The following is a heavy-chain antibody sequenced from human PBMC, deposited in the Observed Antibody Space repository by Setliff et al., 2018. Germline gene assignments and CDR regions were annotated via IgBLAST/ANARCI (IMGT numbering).Heavy chain of an antibody. Sequence: PGGSLRLSCAASGFTFGDFAMTWVRQAPGKGLEWVSGIGGRGISTYYADSVKGRFIISRDNSKNTLYLQMNSLRAEDTAVYYCAKGSRDDWESAYWGQGTQVTVSS. J-gene: IGHJ4*02. CDR1: GFTFGDFA. V-gene: IGHV3-23*01. CDR3: AKGSRDDWESAY. D-gene: IGHD3-9*01. CDR2: IGGRGIST.